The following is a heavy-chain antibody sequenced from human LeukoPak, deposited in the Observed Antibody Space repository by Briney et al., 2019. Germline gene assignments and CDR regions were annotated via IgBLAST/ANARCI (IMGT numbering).Heavy chain of an antibody. CDR2: IWYDGSNK. Sequence: PGGSLRLSCATSGFIFTNYAMNWVRQAPGKGLEWVAVIWYDGSNKYYADSVKGRFTISRDNSKNTLYLQMNSLRAEDTAVYYCARDTTRGWPYYFDYWGQGTLVTVSS. J-gene: IGHJ4*02. CDR3: ARDTTRGWPYYFDY. D-gene: IGHD1-14*01. V-gene: IGHV3-33*08. CDR1: GFIFTNYA.